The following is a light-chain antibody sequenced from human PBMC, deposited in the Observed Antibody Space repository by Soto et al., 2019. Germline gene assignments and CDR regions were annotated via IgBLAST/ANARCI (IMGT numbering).Light chain of an antibody. J-gene: IGKJ3*01. CDR3: QQRSNSFT. CDR1: QSVSSY. Sequence: EIVLTQSPATLSLSPGERATLSCRASQSVSSYLACYQQKPGQAPRLLIYDASNRATGIPARFSGSGSGPDFTLTISSLEPEDFAVYYCQQRSNSFTFGPGTKVDIK. CDR2: DAS. V-gene: IGKV3-11*01.